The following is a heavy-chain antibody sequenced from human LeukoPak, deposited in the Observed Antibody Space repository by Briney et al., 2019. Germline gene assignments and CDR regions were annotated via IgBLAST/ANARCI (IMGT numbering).Heavy chain of an antibody. CDR2: ISGSGGST. CDR3: AKDSQNIVVVPAAVVSAFDI. V-gene: IGHV3-23*01. J-gene: IGHJ3*02. D-gene: IGHD2-2*01. Sequence: GGSLRLSCAASGFTFSSYAMSWVRQAPGKGLEWVSAISGSGGSTYYADSVKGRFTISRDNSKNTLYPQMNSLRAEDTAVYYCAKDSQNIVVVPAAVVSAFDIWGQGTMVTVSS. CDR1: GFTFSSYA.